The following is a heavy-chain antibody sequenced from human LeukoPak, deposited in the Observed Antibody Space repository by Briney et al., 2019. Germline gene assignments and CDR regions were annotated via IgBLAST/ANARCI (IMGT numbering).Heavy chain of an antibody. J-gene: IGHJ4*02. D-gene: IGHD3-9*01. CDR2: IYDSGST. CDR3: ARHDNILTGYYIGYFDY. Sequence: SETLSLTCTVSGGPISSYYWSWIRQPPGKGLEWIGYIYDSGSTNYNPSLKSRVTISVDTSKNQFSLKLSSVTAADTAVYYCARHDNILTGYYIGYFDYWGQGTLVTVSS. CDR1: GGPISSYY. V-gene: IGHV4-59*08.